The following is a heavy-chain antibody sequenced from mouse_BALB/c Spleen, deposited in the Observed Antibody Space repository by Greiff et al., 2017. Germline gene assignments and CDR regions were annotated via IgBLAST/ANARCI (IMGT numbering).Heavy chain of an antibody. J-gene: IGHJ2*01. CDR3: ARSFDYDVKDY. CDR1: GYTFSSYW. Sequence: VQLQQSGAELMKPGASVKISCKATGYTFSSYWIEWVKQRPGHGLEWIGEILPGSGSTNYNEKFKGKATFTADTSSNTAYMQLSSLTSEDSAVYYCARSFDYDVKDYWGQGTTLTVSS. V-gene: IGHV1-9*01. D-gene: IGHD2-4*01. CDR2: ILPGSGST.